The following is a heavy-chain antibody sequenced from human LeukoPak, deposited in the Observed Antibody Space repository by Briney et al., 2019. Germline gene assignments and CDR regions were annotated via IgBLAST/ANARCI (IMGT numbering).Heavy chain of an antibody. D-gene: IGHD6-6*01. CDR3: ARRHVQYSSSSDPYYFDY. CDR1: GGSISSGGNS. J-gene: IGHJ4*02. Sequence: PSETLSLTCAVSGGSISSGGNSWTWIRQPPGKGLEWIGYLDYSGSTKYNPSLKSRVTISVDTSKNQFSLKLNSVTAADTAVYYCARRHVQYSSSSDPYYFDYWGQGTLVTVSS. CDR2: LDYSGST. V-gene: IGHV4-61*08.